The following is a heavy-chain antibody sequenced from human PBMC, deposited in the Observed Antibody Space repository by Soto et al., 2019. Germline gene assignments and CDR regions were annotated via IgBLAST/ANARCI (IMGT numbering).Heavy chain of an antibody. V-gene: IGHV1-3*01. D-gene: IGHD3-16*02. Sequence: GASVKVSCKASGYTFTSYAMHWVLQAPGQRLEWMGWINAGNGNTKYSQKFQGRVTITRDTSASTAYMELSSLRSEDTAVYYCARDQGSDYIWGSYRPRGYYYYYYYMDVWGKGTTVTVSS. J-gene: IGHJ6*03. CDR3: ARDQGSDYIWGSYRPRGYYYYYYYMDV. CDR1: GYTFTSYA. CDR2: INAGNGNT.